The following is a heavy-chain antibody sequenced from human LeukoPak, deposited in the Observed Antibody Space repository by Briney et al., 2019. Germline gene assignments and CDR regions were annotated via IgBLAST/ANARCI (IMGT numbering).Heavy chain of an antibody. V-gene: IGHV3-66*02. CDR1: GFTVSSNY. D-gene: IGHD2-21*01. Sequence: GGSLRLSCAASGFTVSSNYMSWVRQAPGKGLEWVSVIYSGGSTYYADSVKGRFAISRDNSKNTLYLQMNSLRAEDTAVYYCAREVNGGDCLDYWGQGTLVTVSS. J-gene: IGHJ4*02. CDR3: AREVNGGDCLDY. CDR2: IYSGGST.